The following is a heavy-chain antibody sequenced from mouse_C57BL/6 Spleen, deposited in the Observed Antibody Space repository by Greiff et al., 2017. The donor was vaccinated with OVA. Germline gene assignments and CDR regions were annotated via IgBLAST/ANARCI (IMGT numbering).Heavy chain of an antibody. CDR1: GFTFSDYG. J-gene: IGHJ1*03. CDR2: ISSGSSTI. D-gene: IGHD4-1*01. CDR3: ARKPGTDWYFDV. Sequence: EVKVVESGGGLVKPGGSLKLSCAASGFTFSDYGMHWVRQAPEKGLEWVAYISSGSSTIYYADTVKGRFTISRDNAKNTLFLQMTSLRSEDTAMYYCARKPGTDWYFDVWGTGTTVTVSS. V-gene: IGHV5-17*01.